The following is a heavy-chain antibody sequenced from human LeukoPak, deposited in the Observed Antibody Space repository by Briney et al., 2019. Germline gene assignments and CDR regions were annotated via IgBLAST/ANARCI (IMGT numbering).Heavy chain of an antibody. CDR3: ASLYNWNDVDY. CDR2: IYTSGST. Sequence: SETLSLTCTVSGGSISSGGYYWSWIRQPAGKGLEWIGRIYTSGSTNYNPSLKSRVTMSVDTSKNQFSLKLSSVTAADTAVYYCASLYNWNDVDYWGQGTLVTVSS. V-gene: IGHV4-61*02. J-gene: IGHJ4*02. CDR1: GGSISSGGYY. D-gene: IGHD1-1*01.